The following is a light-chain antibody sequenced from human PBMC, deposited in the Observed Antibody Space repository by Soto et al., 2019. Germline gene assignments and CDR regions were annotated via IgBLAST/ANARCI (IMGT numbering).Light chain of an antibody. Sequence: EIVLTQSPGSLSLSPGERATLSCRASQSISSSYLAWYQQKPGQAPRLLIYAASRRATGIPDRFSGSGSGTDFTLTIIRLEPEDFAVYYFQPYGTSLFTFGPGTKVDIK. CDR1: QSISSSY. CDR2: AAS. J-gene: IGKJ3*01. V-gene: IGKV3-20*01. CDR3: QPYGTSLFT.